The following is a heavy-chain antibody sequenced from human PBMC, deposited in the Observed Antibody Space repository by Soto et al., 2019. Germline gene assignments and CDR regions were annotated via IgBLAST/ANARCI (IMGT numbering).Heavy chain of an antibody. V-gene: IGHV3-74*01. CDR1: GFTFSNYW. J-gene: IGHJ4*02. Sequence: PGGSLRLSCAASGFTFSNYWMHWVRQAPGKGLVWVSFMNTDGSYSDCADSVKGRFTISRDNAKNTLFLQMTSLRAEDTGMYFCARDVRGRSEAWGQGTLVTVSS. CDR3: ARDVRGRSEA. CDR2: MNTDGSYS.